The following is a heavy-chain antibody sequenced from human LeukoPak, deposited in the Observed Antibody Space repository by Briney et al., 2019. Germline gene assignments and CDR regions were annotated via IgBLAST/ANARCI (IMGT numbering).Heavy chain of an antibody. J-gene: IGHJ4*02. V-gene: IGHV4-38-2*02. CDR3: ASGRSGSYDGPFDY. D-gene: IGHD1-26*01. CDR1: GYSISSGYY. Sequence: SETLSLTCTVSGYSISSGYYWGWIRQPPGKGLEWIESIYHSGSIYYNPSLKSRVTISVDTSKNQFSLKLSSVTAADTAVYYCASGRSGSYDGPFDYWGQGTLVTVSS. CDR2: IYHSGSI.